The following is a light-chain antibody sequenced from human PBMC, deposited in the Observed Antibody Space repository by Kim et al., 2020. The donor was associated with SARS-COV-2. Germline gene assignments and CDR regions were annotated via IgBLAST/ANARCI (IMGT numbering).Light chain of an antibody. CDR3: QAWDSSTVV. CDR1: KLGDKD. J-gene: IGLJ2*01. CDR2: QDR. V-gene: IGLV3-1*01. Sequence: ESPGQPANTTGSGDKLGDKDAYWYQQKPGQSPVLVSYQDRKRPSGIPERFSGSNSGNTATLTISGTQAMDEADYYCQAWDSSTVVFGGGTQLTVL.